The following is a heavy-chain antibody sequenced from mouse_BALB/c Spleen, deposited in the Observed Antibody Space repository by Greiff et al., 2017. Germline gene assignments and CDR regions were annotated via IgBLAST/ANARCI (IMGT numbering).Heavy chain of an antibody. J-gene: IGHJ4*01. CDR2: IWSGGST. CDR3: ALITTVVPYYAMDY. D-gene: IGHD1-1*01. CDR1: GFSLTSYG. V-gene: IGHV2-2*02. Sequence: VKVVESGPGLVQPSQSLSITCTVSGFSLTSYGVHWVRQSPGKGLEWLGVIWSGGSTDYNAAFISRLSISKDNSKSQVFFKMNSLQANDTAIYYCALITTVVPYYAMDYWGQGTSVTVSS.